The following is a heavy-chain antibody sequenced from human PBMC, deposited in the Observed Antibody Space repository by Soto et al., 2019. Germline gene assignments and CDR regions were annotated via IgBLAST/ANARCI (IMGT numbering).Heavy chain of an antibody. CDR3: APSTSGSGS. J-gene: IGHJ4*02. CDR2: IIPILGIA. Sequence: QVQLVQSGAEVKKPGSSVKVSCKASGGTFSSYTISWVRQAPGQGLEWMGRIIPILGIANYAQKFQGRVTTTADKSTSTAYMELSSLRSDDTAASLCAPSTSGSGSWGQGTLVTVSS. CDR1: GGTFSSYT. D-gene: IGHD3-10*01. V-gene: IGHV1-69*02.